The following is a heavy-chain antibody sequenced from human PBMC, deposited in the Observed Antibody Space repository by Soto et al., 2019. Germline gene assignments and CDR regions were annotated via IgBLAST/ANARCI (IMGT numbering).Heavy chain of an antibody. D-gene: IGHD4-17*01. J-gene: IGHJ5*02. CDR2: VSYDGDNE. CDR1: GFTFSNYA. CDR3: AKLGGTVTTQFWFDP. V-gene: IGHV3-30*18. Sequence: GGSLRLSCAASGFTFSNYAMHLVRQAPGKGLEWVAIVSYDGDNEYYADSVRGRFFISRDNSRNTLYLQMNSLRAEDTAVYYCAKLGGTVTTQFWFDPWGQGT.